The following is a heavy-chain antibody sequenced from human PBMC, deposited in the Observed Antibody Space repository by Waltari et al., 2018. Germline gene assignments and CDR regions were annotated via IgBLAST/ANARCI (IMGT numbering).Heavy chain of an antibody. D-gene: IGHD3-10*01. V-gene: IGHV3-30*02. J-gene: IGHJ5*02. CDR2: AWFDGVKT. CDR3: AKDAFGNTYLDH. CDR1: GFSLRTFG. Sequence: QVQLVESGGGVVQPGRSLRLHWAATGFSLRTFGMHWVRQVPGKGLEWVALAWFDGVKTYYADSVRGRFTISRDNSKNTLYLDIKNLRVDDTAIYYCAKDAFGNTYLDHWGQGTLVTVSS.